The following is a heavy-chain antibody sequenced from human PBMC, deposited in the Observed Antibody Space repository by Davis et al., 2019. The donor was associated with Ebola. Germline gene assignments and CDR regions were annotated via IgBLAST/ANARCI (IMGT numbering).Heavy chain of an antibody. Sequence: ASVKVSCKASGYTFTGYYMHWVRQAPGQGLEWVGWMNPNSGNTGYAQKFQGRVTMTRNTSISTAYMELSSLRSEDTAVYYCARERGWIQLPVHYYGMDVWGQGTTVTVSS. D-gene: IGHD5-18*01. V-gene: IGHV1-8*02. CDR2: MNPNSGNT. CDR1: GYTFTGYY. CDR3: ARERGWIQLPVHYYGMDV. J-gene: IGHJ6*02.